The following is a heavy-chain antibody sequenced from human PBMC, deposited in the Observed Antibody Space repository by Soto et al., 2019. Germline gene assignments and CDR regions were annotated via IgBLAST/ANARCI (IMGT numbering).Heavy chain of an antibody. V-gene: IGHV3-23*01. CDR2: ISGSGGST. D-gene: IGHD5-12*01. CDR1: GFTFSSYA. CDR3: ATDWRRSGPYGMDV. J-gene: IGHJ6*04. Sequence: GGSLRLSCAASGFTFSSYAMSWVRQAPGKGLEWVSAISGSGGSTYYADSVKGRFTISRDNSKNTLYLQMNSLRAEDTAVYYCATDWRRSGPYGMDVWGEGTTVTVYS.